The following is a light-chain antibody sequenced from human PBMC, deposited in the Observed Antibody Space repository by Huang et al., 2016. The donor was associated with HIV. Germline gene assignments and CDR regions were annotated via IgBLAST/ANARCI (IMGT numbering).Light chain of an antibody. CDR3: QQLHSYPIT. Sequence: QLTQSPSSLSMSVGDRVIITCQASQDIANSLAWYQHKPGRAPKLLISAASTLQSGVPSRFSGGSAGTYFTLIIPNLQPDDFASYYCQQLHSYPITFGQGTRLDI. J-gene: IGKJ5*01. CDR2: AAS. V-gene: IGKV1-9*01. CDR1: QDIANS.